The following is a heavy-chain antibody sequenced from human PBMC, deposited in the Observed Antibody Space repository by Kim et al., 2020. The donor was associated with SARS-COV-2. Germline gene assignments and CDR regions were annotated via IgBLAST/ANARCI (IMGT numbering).Heavy chain of an antibody. J-gene: IGHJ3*02. V-gene: IGHV4-38-2*02. CDR1: GYSISSGYY. CDR2: FSHSGGT. Sequence: SETLSLTRTVSGYSISSGYYWGWVRQPPGKGLEWIGGFSHSGGTYYKTSLKSRLTISVDTSKDQFSLKLSSVTAADTAVYYCSRYMVATTLDAFDIWGHGTMVAVSS. CDR3: SRYMVATTLDAFDI. D-gene: IGHD5-12*01.